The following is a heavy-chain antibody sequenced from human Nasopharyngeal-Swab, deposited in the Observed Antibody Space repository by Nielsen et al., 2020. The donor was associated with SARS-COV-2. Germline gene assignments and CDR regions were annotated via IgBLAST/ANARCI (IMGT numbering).Heavy chain of an antibody. CDR2: IYPGDSDT. Sequence: GESLKISCKGSGYSFTSYWIGWVRQMPGKGLEWMGIIYPGDSDTRYSPSFQGQVTISADKSISTAYLQWSSLKASDTAMYYCARLVAVAGGGGGADYWGQGTLVTVSS. V-gene: IGHV5-51*01. D-gene: IGHD6-19*01. CDR3: ARLVAVAGGGGGADY. J-gene: IGHJ4*02. CDR1: GYSFTSYW.